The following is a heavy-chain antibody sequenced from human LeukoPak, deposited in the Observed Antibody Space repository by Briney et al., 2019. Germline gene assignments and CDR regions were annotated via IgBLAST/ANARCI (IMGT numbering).Heavy chain of an antibody. Sequence: ASVKVSCKASGYTFTNYYMHWVRQAPGQGLEWMGIINPSGGSTSYAQKFQGRVTMTRDTSTTTVHMELSSLRSEDTAVYSCARDRTGYYYDSSGYYFDAFDIWGQGTMVTVSS. CDR3: ARDRTGYYYDSSGYYFDAFDI. D-gene: IGHD3-22*01. CDR2: INPSGGST. CDR1: GYTFTNYY. J-gene: IGHJ3*02. V-gene: IGHV1-46*03.